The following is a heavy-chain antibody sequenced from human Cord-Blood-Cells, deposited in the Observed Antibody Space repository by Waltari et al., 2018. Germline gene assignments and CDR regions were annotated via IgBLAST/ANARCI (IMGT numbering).Heavy chain of an antibody. V-gene: IGHV3-7*01. J-gene: IGHJ3*02. Sequence: EVQLVESGGGLVQPGGSLRLSCAASGFTFSTYWMSWVRQAPGKGLEWVANIKQDGSEKYYVDSVKGRFTISRDNAKNSLYLQMNSLRAEDTAVYYCARIRIVRAFDIWGQGTMVTVSS. CDR3: ARIRIVRAFDI. CDR2: IKQDGSEK. CDR1: GFTFSTYW. D-gene: IGHD6-6*01.